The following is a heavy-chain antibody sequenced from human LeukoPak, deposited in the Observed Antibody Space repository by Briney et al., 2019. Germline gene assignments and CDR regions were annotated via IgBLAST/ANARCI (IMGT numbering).Heavy chain of an antibody. CDR1: GFTFSSYA. Sequence: PGGSLRLSCAASGFTFSSYAVGWVRQAPGKGLEWVSSISGSGAGTYYADSVKGRCTISRDNSKNTLYLQMNSLRAEDTAVYYCAKADDDSPGYTNYFDYWGQGTLVTVSS. CDR2: ISGSGAGT. D-gene: IGHD3-22*01. CDR3: AKADDDSPGYTNYFDY. J-gene: IGHJ4*02. V-gene: IGHV3-23*01.